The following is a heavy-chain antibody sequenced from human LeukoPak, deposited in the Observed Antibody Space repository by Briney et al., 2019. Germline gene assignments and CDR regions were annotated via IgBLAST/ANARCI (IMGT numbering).Heavy chain of an antibody. CDR2: INPNSGGT. CDR1: GYTFTGYY. J-gene: IGHJ5*02. CDR3: ARTYYYDSSGYYYVRTQNGGGFDP. D-gene: IGHD3-22*01. V-gene: IGHV1-2*06. Sequence: ASVKVSCKASGYTFTGYYMHWVRRAPGQGPEWMGRINPNSGGTNYAQKFQGRVTMTRDTSISTAYMELSRLRSDDTAVYYCARTYYYDSSGYYYVRTQNGGGFDPWGQGTLVTVSS.